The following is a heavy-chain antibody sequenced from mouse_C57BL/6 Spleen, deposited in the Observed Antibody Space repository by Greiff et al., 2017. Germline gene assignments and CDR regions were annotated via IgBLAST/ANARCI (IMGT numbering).Heavy chain of an antibody. J-gene: IGHJ2*01. CDR2: ISYSGST. CDR1: GYSITSGYD. V-gene: IGHV3-1*01. Sequence: EVQRVESGPGMVKPSQSLSLTCTVTGYSITSGYDWHWIRHFPGNKLEWMGYISYSGSTNYNPSLKSRISITHDTSKNHFFLKLNSVTTEDTATYYCAREDDYDVYFDDWGQGTTLTVSS. CDR3: AREDDYDVYFDD. D-gene: IGHD2-4*01.